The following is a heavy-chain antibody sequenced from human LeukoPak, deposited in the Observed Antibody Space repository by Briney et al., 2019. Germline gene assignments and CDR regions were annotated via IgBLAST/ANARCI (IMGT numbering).Heavy chain of an antibody. CDR2: IYSGGNT. Sequence: GGSLRLSCAASGFTVSSNYMSWVRQAPGKGLEWVSVIYSGGNTYYADSVEGRFTISRDNSKNTLYLQMNSLRAEDTAVYYCARDLHCSGGSCLNFDYWGQGTLVTVSS. CDR1: GFTVSSNY. D-gene: IGHD2-15*01. CDR3: ARDLHCSGGSCLNFDY. J-gene: IGHJ4*02. V-gene: IGHV3-66*01.